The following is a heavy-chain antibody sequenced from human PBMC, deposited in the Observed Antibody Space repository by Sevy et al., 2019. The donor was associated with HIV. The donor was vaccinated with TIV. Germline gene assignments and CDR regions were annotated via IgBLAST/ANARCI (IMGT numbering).Heavy chain of an antibody. CDR3: ARGYCTGGVCSYIGGDFDY. Sequence: GGSLRLSCAASGFTFSSYSMNWVRQAPGKGLEWASSISSSSSYIYYADSVKCRLTISRDNAKNSLYLQMNSLRAEDTAVYYCARGYCTGGVCSYIGGDFDYWGQGTLVTVSS. V-gene: IGHV3-21*01. CDR1: GFTFSSYS. J-gene: IGHJ4*02. CDR2: ISSSSSYI. D-gene: IGHD2-8*02.